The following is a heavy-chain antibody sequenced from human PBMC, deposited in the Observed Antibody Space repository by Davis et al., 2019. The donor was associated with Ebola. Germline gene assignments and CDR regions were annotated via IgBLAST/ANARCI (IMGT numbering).Heavy chain of an antibody. CDR2: IRQDESVR. J-gene: IGHJ3*01. D-gene: IGHD1-7*01. CDR3: ARWNYAFDV. Sequence: GESLKISCAASGFIFSNYGMHWVRQAPGNGLEWVAYIRQDESVREYVGSVKGRFTISRDNAKNSMSLQMNSLRAEDTALYYCARWNYAFDVWGQGTMITVSS. CDR1: GFIFSNYG. V-gene: IGHV3-7*04.